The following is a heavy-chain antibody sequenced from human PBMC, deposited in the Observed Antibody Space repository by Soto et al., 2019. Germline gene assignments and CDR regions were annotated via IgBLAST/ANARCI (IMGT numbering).Heavy chain of an antibody. V-gene: IGHV3-73*01. CDR1: GFTFSGSA. Sequence: GGSLRLSCAASGFTFSGSAMHWVRQASGKGLEWVGRIRSKANSYATAYAASVKGRFTISRDDSKNTAYLQMNSLKTEDTAVYYCTRVLYCSGGSCLPDYYYYYMDVWGKGTTVTVSS. D-gene: IGHD2-15*01. CDR3: TRVLYCSGGSCLPDYYYYYMDV. CDR2: IRSKANSYAT. J-gene: IGHJ6*03.